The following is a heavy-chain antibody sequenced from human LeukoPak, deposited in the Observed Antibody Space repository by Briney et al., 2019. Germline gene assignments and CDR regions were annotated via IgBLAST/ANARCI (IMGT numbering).Heavy chain of an antibody. CDR1: GFTFSSYA. D-gene: IGHD6-19*01. CDR2: ISGSGGGT. J-gene: IGHJ4*02. V-gene: IGHV3-23*01. Sequence: GGSLRLSCAASGFTFSSYAMSWVRQAPGKGLEWVSAISGSGGGTYYADSVKGRFTISKDNTKNTLYLQINSLRAEDTAVYYCATQRSGWRNLGFDYWGQGTLVTVSS. CDR3: ATQRSGWRNLGFDY.